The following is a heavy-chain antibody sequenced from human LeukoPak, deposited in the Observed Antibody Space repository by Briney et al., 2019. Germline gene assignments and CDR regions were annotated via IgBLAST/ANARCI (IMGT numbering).Heavy chain of an antibody. CDR1: GFTFSSYW. CDR2: KKQDGSEK. CDR3: ARRGTSSSWAHFDY. V-gene: IGHV3-7*05. Sequence: GGSLRLSCAASGFTFSSYWMTWVRQAPGKGLEWVAKKKQDGSEKYYVDSVKGRFTISRDNAKNSLYLQMNSLGAEDTAVYYCARRGTSSSWAHFDYWGQGTLVTVSS. D-gene: IGHD6-13*01. J-gene: IGHJ4*02.